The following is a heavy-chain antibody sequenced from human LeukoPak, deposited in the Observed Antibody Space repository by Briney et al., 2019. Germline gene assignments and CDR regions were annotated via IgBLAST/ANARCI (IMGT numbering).Heavy chain of an antibody. D-gene: IGHD3-10*01. V-gene: IGHV4-34*01. J-gene: IGHJ6*02. Sequence: SETLSLTCAVYCGSFSGYYWSWIRQPPGKGLDWMGEINHIGSTNYNPSLKSRFTISVDTSKNQFSLKLRSVTAADTAVYYCARDRVLRLIMVRDTFYGMDVGGQGTTVTVSS. CDR2: INHIGST. CDR1: CGSFSGYY. CDR3: ARDRVLRLIMVRDTFYGMDV.